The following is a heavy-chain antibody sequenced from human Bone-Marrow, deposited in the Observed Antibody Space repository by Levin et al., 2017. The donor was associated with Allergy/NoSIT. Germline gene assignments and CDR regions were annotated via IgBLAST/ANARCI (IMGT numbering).Heavy chain of an antibody. Sequence: ASVKVSCKVSGYTLRELSMHWVRQIPGKGLEWMGGFDPESRQTVYAQKFKGRINMPEDTAAETAYLELSSLTSEDTAVYYCATLSVFNTWTPSWGQGTLVTVSS. CDR2: FDPESRQT. J-gene: IGHJ4*02. CDR1: GYTLRELS. D-gene: IGHD2/OR15-2a*01. V-gene: IGHV1-24*01. CDR3: ATLSVFNTWTPS.